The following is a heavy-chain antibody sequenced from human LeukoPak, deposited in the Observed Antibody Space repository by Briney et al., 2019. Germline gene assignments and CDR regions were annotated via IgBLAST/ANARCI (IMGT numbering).Heavy chain of an antibody. CDR1: GGSISSGSYY. V-gene: IGHV4-61*02. J-gene: IGHJ6*02. CDR3: ARDRAVVPAAISDNYYYYYGRDV. D-gene: IGHD2-2*02. Sequence: SETLSLTCTVSGGSISSGSYYWSWIRQPAGKGLEWIGRIYTSGSTNYNPSLKSRVTISVDTSKNQFSLKLSSVTAADTAVYYCARDRAVVPAAISDNYYYYYGRDVWGQGTTVTVSS. CDR2: IYTSGST.